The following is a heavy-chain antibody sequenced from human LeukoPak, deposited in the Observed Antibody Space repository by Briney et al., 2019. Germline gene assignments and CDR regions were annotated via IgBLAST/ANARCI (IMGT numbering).Heavy chain of an antibody. V-gene: IGHV3-21*01. CDR1: GITFSSYA. Sequence: GGSLRLSCAASGITFSSYAMHWVRQAPGKGLEWVSSISSSSSYIYYADSVKGRFTISRDNAKNSLYLQMNSLRAEDTAVYYCARVGSSGGNDAFDIWGQGTMVTVSS. CDR2: ISSSSSYI. CDR3: ARVGSSGGNDAFDI. J-gene: IGHJ3*02. D-gene: IGHD2-15*01.